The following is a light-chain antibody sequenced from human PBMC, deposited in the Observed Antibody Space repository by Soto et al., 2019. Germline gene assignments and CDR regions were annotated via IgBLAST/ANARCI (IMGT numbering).Light chain of an antibody. CDR1: EAISTY. CDR3: QQVKRSPLT. CDR2: GAS. V-gene: IGKV1-9*01. Sequence: DIHLTQSPSFLSASVGDRVSITCRASEAISTYLAWYQGKPGKAPKLLIYGASTLQSGVPSSFSGSGSGTEFTLTISSLQPEDFATYYCQQVKRSPLTFGGGTKVEIK. J-gene: IGKJ4*01.